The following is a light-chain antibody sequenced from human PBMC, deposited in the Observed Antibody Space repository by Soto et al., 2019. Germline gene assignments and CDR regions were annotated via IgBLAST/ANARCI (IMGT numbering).Light chain of an antibody. Sequence: QSALTQPASVSGSPGQSITISCTGTSSDVGGYNYVSWYQQHPGKAPKLMIYDVSKRPSGVSNRFSGSKSGNTASLTISGLQAEDEADYYCSSYTSSSTLFYDFGTGTKLTVL. CDR2: DVS. CDR3: SSYTSSSTLFYD. J-gene: IGLJ1*01. CDR1: SSDVGGYNY. V-gene: IGLV2-14*01.